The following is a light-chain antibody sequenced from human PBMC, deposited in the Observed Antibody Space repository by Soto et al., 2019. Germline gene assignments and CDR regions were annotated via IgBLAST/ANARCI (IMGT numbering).Light chain of an antibody. CDR2: GAS. V-gene: IGKV3-20*01. J-gene: IGKJ2*01. CDR1: QVIGSRY. Sequence: EIVMTQSPGTLSLSPGERATISCRASQVIGSRYLAWYHQKSGQAPRLLIYGASSRATGIPDRCSGSGSGTDFTRTISRLEPEDFGVYYCQQFGSSLPHTFGQGTKLEIK. CDR3: QQFGSSLPHT.